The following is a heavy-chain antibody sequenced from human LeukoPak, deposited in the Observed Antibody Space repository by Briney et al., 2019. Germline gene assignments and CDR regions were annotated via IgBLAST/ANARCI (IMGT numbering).Heavy chain of an antibody. D-gene: IGHD5-18*01. V-gene: IGHV4-59*01. CDR1: GGSISSYY. CDR3: ARGAAMVYT. CDR2: IYYSGST. J-gene: IGHJ5*02. Sequence: SETLSLTCTVSGGSISSYYWSWIRQPPGKGLEWIGYIYYSGSTNYSPSLKSRVTLSVDTSKNQFSLKLSSVTAADTAVYYCARGAAMVYTWGQGTLVTVSS.